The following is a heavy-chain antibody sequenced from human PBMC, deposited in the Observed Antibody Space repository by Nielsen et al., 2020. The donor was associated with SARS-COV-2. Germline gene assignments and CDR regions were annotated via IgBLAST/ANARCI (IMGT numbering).Heavy chain of an antibody. CDR2: IWHDGSKK. J-gene: IGHJ4*02. D-gene: IGHD2-15*01. Sequence: GGSLRLSCAASGFSFNDHGMHWVRQAPGKGLEWVAVIWHDGSKKNYAESVEGRFTISRDNSRNTLALQLDSLRAEDTAVYYCARDRGWKLGIADYWGQGIMVTVSS. CDR3: ARDRGWKLGIADY. V-gene: IGHV3-33*01. CDR1: GFSFNDHG.